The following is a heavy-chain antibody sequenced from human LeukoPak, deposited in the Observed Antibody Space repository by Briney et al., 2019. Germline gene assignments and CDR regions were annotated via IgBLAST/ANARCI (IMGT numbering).Heavy chain of an antibody. CDR1: GGTFSSYA. J-gene: IGHJ4*02. CDR3: ARDPSPYSGSYYDDY. Sequence: SVKASCKASGGTFSSYAISWVRQAPGQGLEWMGRIIPIFGTANYAQKFQGRVTITTDESTSTAYMELSSLRSEDTAVYYCARDPSPYSGSYYDDYWGQGTLVTVSS. CDR2: IIPIFGTA. V-gene: IGHV1-69*05. D-gene: IGHD1-26*01.